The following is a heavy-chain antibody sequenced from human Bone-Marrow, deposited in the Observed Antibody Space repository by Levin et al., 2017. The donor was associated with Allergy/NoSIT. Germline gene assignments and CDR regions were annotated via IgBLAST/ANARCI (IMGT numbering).Heavy chain of an antibody. J-gene: IGHJ4*02. V-gene: IGHV4-39*01. CDR1: GGSISSSSYY. CDR2: IYYSGST. CDR3: ARHRNYYDSSGYSSYFDY. Sequence: SETLSLTCTVSGGSISSSSYYWGWIRQPPGKGLEWIGSIYYSGSTYYNPSLKSRVTISVDTSKNQFSLKLSSVTAADTAVYYCARHRNYYDSSGYSSYFDYWGQGTLVTVSS. D-gene: IGHD3-22*01.